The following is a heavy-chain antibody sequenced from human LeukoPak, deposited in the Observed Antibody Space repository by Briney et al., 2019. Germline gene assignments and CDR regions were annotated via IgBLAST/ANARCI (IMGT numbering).Heavy chain of an antibody. J-gene: IGHJ5*02. Sequence: GASVKVSCKASGYSFTGYYIHWVRQAPGQGLEWMGWINPNSGGTNYAQKFQGRVTITRDTPISTGYMELSRLRSDDTAEYYCARGDIVVLPAGIPHNWFDPWGQGPLVTVSS. CDR3: ARGDIVVLPAGIPHNWFDP. V-gene: IGHV1-2*02. D-gene: IGHD2-2*02. CDR2: INPNSGGT. CDR1: GYSFTGYY.